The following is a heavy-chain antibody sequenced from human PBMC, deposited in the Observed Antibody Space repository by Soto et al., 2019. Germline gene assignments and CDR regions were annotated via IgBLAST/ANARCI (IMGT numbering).Heavy chain of an antibody. J-gene: IGHJ4*02. D-gene: IGHD3-3*01. CDR3: TTDHTSTTIFGVVILFSDD. CDR2: IKSKTDGGTT. Sequence: PGGSLRLSCAASGFTFSNAWMSWVRQAPGKGLEWVGRIKSKTDGGTTDYAAPVKGRFTISRDDSKNTLYLQMNSLKTEDTAVYYCTTDHTSTTIFGVVILFSDDCRQVTPVTVS. CDR1: GFTFSNAW. V-gene: IGHV3-15*01.